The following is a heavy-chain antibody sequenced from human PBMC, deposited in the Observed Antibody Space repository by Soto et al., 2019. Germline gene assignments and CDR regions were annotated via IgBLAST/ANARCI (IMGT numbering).Heavy chain of an antibody. CDR1: GTSFSGYY. Sequence: SGSLSLTCAVIGTSFSGYYCSLIRLPPGKGLDWIGQINHSGCTNYNPSLKSRVTLLVDTSKNQFSLKLRSVTAADTAVYYCARGSFAGTAFNIWGQGTMVSVSS. V-gene: IGHV4-34*01. CDR3: ARGSFAGTAFNI. J-gene: IGHJ3*02. CDR2: INHSGCT.